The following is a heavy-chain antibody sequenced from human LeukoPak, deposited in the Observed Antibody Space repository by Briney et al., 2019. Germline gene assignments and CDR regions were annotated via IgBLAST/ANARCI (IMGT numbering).Heavy chain of an antibody. CDR3: ARGTMASEFDY. CDR1: GGSINSFY. Sequence: SETLSLTCTVSGGSINSFYWTWIRQPAGKGLEWIGRIYSSGSTNFNPSLKSRVTMSVDTSKNQFSLRLSSVTAADTAVYYCARGTMASEFDYWGQGTLVTVSS. D-gene: IGHD5-24*01. J-gene: IGHJ4*02. CDR2: IYSSGST. V-gene: IGHV4-4*07.